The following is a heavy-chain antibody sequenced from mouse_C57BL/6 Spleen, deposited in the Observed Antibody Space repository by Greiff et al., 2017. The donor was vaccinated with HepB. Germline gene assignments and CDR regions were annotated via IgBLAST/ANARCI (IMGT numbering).Heavy chain of an antibody. D-gene: IGHD1-1*02. Sequence: EVKLVESGPGLVKPSQSLSLTCSVTGYSITSGYYWNWIRQFPGNKLAWMGYISYDGSNNYNPSLKNRTAITRDTSKNQFFLKLNSVTTEDTATYYCASWGGYWYFDVWGTGTTVTVSS. CDR2: ISYDGSN. CDR1: GYSITSGYY. CDR3: ASWGGYWYFDV. V-gene: IGHV3-6*01. J-gene: IGHJ1*03.